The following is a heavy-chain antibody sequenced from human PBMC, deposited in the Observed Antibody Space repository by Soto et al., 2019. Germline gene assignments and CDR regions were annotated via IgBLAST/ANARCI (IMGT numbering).Heavy chain of an antibody. J-gene: IGHJ4*02. V-gene: IGHV3-11*06. CDR3: ARSVDLDY. CDR2: ISLSRGYT. D-gene: IGHD2-15*01. Sequence: LRLSCVASGFTFSDFYMSWIRQAPGKGLEWVSYISLSRGYTEYADSVKGRFTISRDNAKNSLYLQMSSLRAEDTAVYYCARSVDLDYWGQGTLVTVSS. CDR1: GFTFSDFY.